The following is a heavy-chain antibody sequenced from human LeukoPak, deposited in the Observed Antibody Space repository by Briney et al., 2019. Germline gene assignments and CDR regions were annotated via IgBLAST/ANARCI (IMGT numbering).Heavy chain of an antibody. J-gene: IGHJ6*02. CDR2: ISPYNGNT. D-gene: IGHD2-2*01. CDR3: VRGGVHCSSISCYSMDV. V-gene: IGHV1-18*01. CDR1: GYTFTSYG. Sequence: ASVKVSCKASGYTFTSYGITWVRQAHGQGLEWMGWISPYNGNTNYAQKVQGRVTMTTDTSTSTAYMELRSLRSDDTAVYYCVRGGVHCSSISCYSMDVWGQGTTVTVSS.